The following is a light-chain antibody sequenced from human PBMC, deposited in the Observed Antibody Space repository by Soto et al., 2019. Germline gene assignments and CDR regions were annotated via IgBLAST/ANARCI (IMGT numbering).Light chain of an antibody. CDR3: AAWDDRLNGPTYV. Sequence: QSVLTQPPSASGTPGQRVTISCSGSRSNIGSNTVNWYHQLPGTAPKLLIYGNNQRPSGVPDRFSGSKSGTSASLAISGLQSEDEADYYCAAWDDRLNGPTYVFGTGTKVTVL. V-gene: IGLV1-44*01. CDR1: RSNIGSNT. CDR2: GNN. J-gene: IGLJ1*01.